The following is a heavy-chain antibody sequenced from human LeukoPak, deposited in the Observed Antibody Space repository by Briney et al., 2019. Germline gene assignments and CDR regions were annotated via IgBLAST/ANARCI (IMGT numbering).Heavy chain of an antibody. CDR3: AKDGRAVAGYYYYYYMDV. D-gene: IGHD6-19*01. CDR2: ISWNSGSI. J-gene: IGHJ6*03. CDR1: GFTFSSYW. V-gene: IGHV3-9*01. Sequence: GGSLRLSCAASGFTFSSYWMHWVRQAPGKGLEWVSGISWNSGSIVYADSVKGRFTISRDNAKNSLYLQMNSLRAEDTALYYCAKDGRAVAGYYYYYYMDVWGKGTTVTVSS.